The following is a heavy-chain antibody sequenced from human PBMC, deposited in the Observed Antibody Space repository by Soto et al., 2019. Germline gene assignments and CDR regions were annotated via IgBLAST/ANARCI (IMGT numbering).Heavy chain of an antibody. Sequence: GGSLRLSCAASGFTFSSYAMSWVRQAPGKGLEWVSAISGSGGSTYYADSVKGRFTISRDNSKNTLYLQMNSLRAEDTAVYYCAKGQRALLHLGELSLYLFEYYFDYWGQGTLVTVSS. V-gene: IGHV3-23*01. J-gene: IGHJ4*02. CDR2: ISGSGGST. CDR3: AKGQRALLHLGELSLYLFEYYFDY. D-gene: IGHD3-16*02. CDR1: GFTFSSYA.